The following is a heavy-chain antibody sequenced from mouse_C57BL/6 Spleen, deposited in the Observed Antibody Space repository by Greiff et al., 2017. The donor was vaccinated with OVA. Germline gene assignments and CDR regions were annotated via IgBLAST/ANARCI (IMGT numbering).Heavy chain of an antibody. CDR3: ARFHYYAMDY. J-gene: IGHJ4*01. CDR2: IYPGDGDT. Sequence: VQVVESGPELVKPGASVKISCKASGYAFSSSWMNWVKQRPGKGLEWIGRIYPGDGDTNYNGKFKGKATLTADKSSSTAYMQLSSLTSEDSAVYFCARFHYYAMDYWGQGTSVTVSS. CDR1: GYAFSSSW. V-gene: IGHV1-82*01.